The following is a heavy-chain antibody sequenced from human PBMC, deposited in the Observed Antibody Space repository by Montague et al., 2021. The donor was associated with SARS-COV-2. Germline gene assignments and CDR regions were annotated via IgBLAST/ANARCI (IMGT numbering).Heavy chain of an antibody. CDR1: GFTFSSYG. J-gene: IGHJ6*02. CDR2: ISYDGSNK. CDR3: AKDQGDCSSSRCFRGWTYYYYGMDV. Sequence: SLRLSFSASGFTFSSYGIHWVRQAPGKGLEWVAVISYDGSNKHYADSVKGRFTISRDNSKNTLYLQMNSLRAEDTAVYYCAKDQGDCSSSRCFRGWTYYYYGMDVGGQGTTVTVSS. D-gene: IGHD2-2*01. V-gene: IGHV3-30*18.